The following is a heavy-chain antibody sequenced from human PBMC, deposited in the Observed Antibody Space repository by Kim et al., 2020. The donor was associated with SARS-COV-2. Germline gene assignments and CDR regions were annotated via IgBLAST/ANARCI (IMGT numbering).Heavy chain of an antibody. J-gene: IGHJ4*02. D-gene: IGHD3-10*01. CDR3: AKDFWVVRGVNNGVRMGIDY. Sequence: GGSLRLSCAASGFTFSSYGMHWVRQAPGKGLEWVAVISYDGSNKYYADSVKGRFTISRDNSKNTLYLQMNSLRAEDTAVYYCAKDFWVVRGVNNGVRMGIDYWGQGTLVTVSS. CDR2: ISYDGSNK. CDR1: GFTFSSYG. V-gene: IGHV3-30*18.